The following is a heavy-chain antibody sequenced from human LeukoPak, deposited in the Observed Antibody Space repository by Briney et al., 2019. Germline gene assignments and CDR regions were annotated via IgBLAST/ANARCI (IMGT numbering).Heavy chain of an antibody. D-gene: IGHD6-19*01. CDR3: ATASGYSSGWYSY. Sequence: ASVTVSCTVSGYTLTELSMHWVRQAPGKGLEWMGGFDPEDGETIYAQKFQGRVTMTEDTSTDTAYMELSSLRSEDTAVYYCATASGYSSGWYSYWGQGTLVTVSS. J-gene: IGHJ4*02. CDR1: GYTLTELS. V-gene: IGHV1-24*01. CDR2: FDPEDGET.